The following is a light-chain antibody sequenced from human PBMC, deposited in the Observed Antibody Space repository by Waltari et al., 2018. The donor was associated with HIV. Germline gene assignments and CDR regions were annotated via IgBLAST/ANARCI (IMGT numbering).Light chain of an antibody. CDR3: QQNGASPRT. V-gene: IGKV3-20*01. J-gene: IGKJ1*01. CDR2: GAS. Sequence: EIVLTQSPGTLSLSPGERATLSCRASETVSSSYLAWYRHRPGQAPRLLIYGASNRATGIPDRFIGTGSGTDFTLIISRLEPEDFAVFYCQQNGASPRTFGQGTKVEIK. CDR1: ETVSSSY.